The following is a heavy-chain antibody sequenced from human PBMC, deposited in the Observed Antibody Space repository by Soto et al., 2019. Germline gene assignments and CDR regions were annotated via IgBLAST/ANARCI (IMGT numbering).Heavy chain of an antibody. D-gene: IGHD1-26*01. Sequence: ASVKVSCKVSGYTLTELSMHWVRQAPGKGLEWMGGFDPEDGETIYAQKFQGRVTMTEDASTDTAYMELSSLRSEDTAVYYCARARWELPRLEMDVWGQGTTVTVSS. CDR3: ARARWELPRLEMDV. J-gene: IGHJ6*02. V-gene: IGHV1-24*01. CDR2: FDPEDGET. CDR1: GYTLTELS.